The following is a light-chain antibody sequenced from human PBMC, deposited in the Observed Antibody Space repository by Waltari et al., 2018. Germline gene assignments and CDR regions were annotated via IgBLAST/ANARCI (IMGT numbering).Light chain of an antibody. CDR3: QQYGSSPLT. CDR2: GAS. J-gene: IGKJ4*01. V-gene: IGKV3-20*01. Sequence: EIVFTQSPGTLSLSPGARATLLCRASQSVSSSYLAWYQQTPGQAPRLLIYGASSRATGIPDRFSGSGSGTDFTLTISRLEPEDFAVYYCQQYGSSPLTFGGGTKVEIK. CDR1: QSVSSSY.